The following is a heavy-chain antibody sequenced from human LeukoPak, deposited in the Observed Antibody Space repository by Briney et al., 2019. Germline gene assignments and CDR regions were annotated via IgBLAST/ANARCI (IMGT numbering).Heavy chain of an antibody. V-gene: IGHV3-23*01. CDR3: ARKWGCSGGSCSYYFDY. J-gene: IGHJ4*02. D-gene: IGHD2-15*01. CDR2: TVCGGSPNT. Sequence: GGSLRLSCAASGFYFANYAMSWVRQAPGKGLEWVSATVCGGSPNTYHPDSVKGRFTISRDNAKNSLYLQMNSLRAEDTAVYYCARKWGCSGGSCSYYFDYWGQGTLVTVSS. CDR1: GFYFANYA.